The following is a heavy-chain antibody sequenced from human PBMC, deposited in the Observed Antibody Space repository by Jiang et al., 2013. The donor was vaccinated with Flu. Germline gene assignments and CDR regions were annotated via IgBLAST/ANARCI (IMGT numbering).Heavy chain of an antibody. D-gene: IGHD5-24*01. J-gene: IGHJ4*02. CDR2: FDPEDGET. CDR3: ATDLLSGLQLSLTFDY. V-gene: IGHV1-24*01. Sequence: GAEVKKPGSSVKVSCKVSGYTLTELSMHWVRQAPGKGLEWMGGFDPEDGETIYAQKFQGRVTMTEDTSTDTAYMELSSLRSEDTAVYYCATDLLSGLQLSLTFDYWGQGTLVTVSS. CDR1: GYTLTELS.